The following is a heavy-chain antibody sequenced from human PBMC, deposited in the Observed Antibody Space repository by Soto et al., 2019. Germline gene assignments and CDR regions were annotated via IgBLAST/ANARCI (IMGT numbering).Heavy chain of an antibody. D-gene: IGHD1-20*01. CDR1: GFTFSSYA. J-gene: IGHJ4*02. CDR3: AKPPDYNWNDY. Sequence: EVQLLESGGGLVQPGGSLRLSCAASGFTFSSYAMSWVRQAPGKGLEWISAVIGSGGSTYYADSVKGRFTISRDNSKDTLYLQMNNLRAEDTAVYYCAKPPDYNWNDYWGQGTLVTVSS. CDR2: VIGSGGST. V-gene: IGHV3-23*01.